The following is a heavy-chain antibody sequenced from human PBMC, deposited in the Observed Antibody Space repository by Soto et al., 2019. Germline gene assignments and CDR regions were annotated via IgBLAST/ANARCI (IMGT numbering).Heavy chain of an antibody. CDR3: ARAPSWHGLDV. CDR1: GYTLTRHY. Sequence: ASVKVCCKSSGYTLTRHYIHCVRQAPGQGLEWMGIINPSGVSKTYAQEFQGRITMTRDTSTSTVYMELSSLRSQDTAVYYCARAPSWHGLDVWGQGTTVTVSS. CDR2: INPSGVSK. V-gene: IGHV1-46*01. J-gene: IGHJ6*02.